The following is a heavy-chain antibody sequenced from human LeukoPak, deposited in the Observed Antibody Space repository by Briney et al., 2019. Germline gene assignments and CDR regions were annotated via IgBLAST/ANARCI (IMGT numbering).Heavy chain of an antibody. Sequence: SSETLSLTCTVSGGSISSYYWSWIRQPPGKGLEWIGYIYYSGSTNYNPSLKSRVTISVDTSKNQSSLKLSSVTAADTAVYYCARFGGNSSSSGQVFDYWGQGTLVTVSS. V-gene: IGHV4-59*01. D-gene: IGHD6-6*01. J-gene: IGHJ4*02. CDR3: ARFGGNSSSSGQVFDY. CDR2: IYYSGST. CDR1: GGSISSYY.